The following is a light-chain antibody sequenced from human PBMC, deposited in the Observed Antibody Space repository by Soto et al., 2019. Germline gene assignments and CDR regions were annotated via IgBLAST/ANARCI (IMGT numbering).Light chain of an antibody. V-gene: IGLV2-8*01. CDR1: GSDVGGYND. J-gene: IGLJ2*01. CDR3: SSKAGSNNLGVV. CDR2: EVT. Sequence: QSALTQPPSTSGSPGQSVAISCTGTGSDVGGYNDVSWYQQHPGKAPKLMIYEVTKRPSGVPDRFSGSKSGNTASLTVSGLQADDEADYYCSSKAGSNNLGVVFGGGTQLTVL.